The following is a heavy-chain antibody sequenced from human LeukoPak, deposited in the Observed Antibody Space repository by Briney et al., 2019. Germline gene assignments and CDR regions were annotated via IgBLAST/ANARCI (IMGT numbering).Heavy chain of an antibody. J-gene: IGHJ4*02. CDR2: ISGGGEST. Sequence: PGGSLRLSCAASGFTFGSYEMNWVRHAPGRGLEWVSHISGGGESTVYPDAVKGRFTISRDNAKNSLYLQMNSLRVEDTGVYYCARRSGRRYEYWGQGVLVTVSS. CDR1: GFTFGSYE. CDR3: ARRSGRRYEY. D-gene: IGHD5-24*01. V-gene: IGHV3-48*03.